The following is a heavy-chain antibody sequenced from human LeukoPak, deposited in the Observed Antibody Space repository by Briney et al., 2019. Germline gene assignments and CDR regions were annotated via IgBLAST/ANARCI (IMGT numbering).Heavy chain of an antibody. Sequence: PSETLSLTCAVSGGSFSSGGYSWSWIRQPPGKGPEWIGDNNQSGSTYYNPSLKSRVTISFDRSKNQFSLNLNSVTAADTAVYYCASGAGYFHYWGQGVLVTVSS. CDR3: ASGAGYFHY. V-gene: IGHV4-30-2*01. CDR1: GGSFSSGGYS. D-gene: IGHD3-10*01. J-gene: IGHJ4*02. CDR2: NNQSGST.